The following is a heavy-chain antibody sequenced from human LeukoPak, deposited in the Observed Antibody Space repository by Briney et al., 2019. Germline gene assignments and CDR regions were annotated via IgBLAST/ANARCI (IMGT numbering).Heavy chain of an antibody. Sequence: GASVKVSCKASGGTFRSYAINWVRQATGQGLEWMGWMNPNSGNTGYAQKFQGRVTMTRNTSISTAYMELSSLRSEDTAVYYCARGGGALSRGYYYDDYWGQGTLVTVSS. V-gene: IGHV1-8*01. CDR3: ARGGGALSRGYYYDDY. J-gene: IGHJ4*02. D-gene: IGHD3-22*01. CDR2: MNPNSGNT. CDR1: GGTFRSYA.